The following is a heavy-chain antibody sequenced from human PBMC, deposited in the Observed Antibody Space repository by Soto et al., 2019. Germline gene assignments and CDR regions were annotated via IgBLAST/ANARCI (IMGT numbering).Heavy chain of an antibody. Sequence: KSSETLSLTCAVYGGSFSGYYWSWIRQPPGKGLEWIGEINHSGSTNYNPSLKSRVTISVDTSKNQFSLKLSSVTAADTAVYYCARGTSGYDQNYYYYYGMDVWGQGTTVTVSS. CDR3: ARGTSGYDQNYYYYYGMDV. CDR1: GGSFSGYY. V-gene: IGHV4-34*01. J-gene: IGHJ6*02. D-gene: IGHD5-12*01. CDR2: INHSGST.